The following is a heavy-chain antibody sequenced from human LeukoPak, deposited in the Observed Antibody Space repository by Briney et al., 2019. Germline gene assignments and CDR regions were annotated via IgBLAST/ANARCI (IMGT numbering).Heavy chain of an antibody. V-gene: IGHV3-9*01. CDR1: GFTFDDYA. J-gene: IGHJ4*02. Sequence: AGGSLRLSCAASGFTFDDYAMHWVRQAPGKGLEWVSGISWNSGSIGYADSVKGRFTISRDNAKNSLYLQMNSLRAEDTALYYCAKDIYGDYSYYFDYWGQGTPVTVSS. CDR2: ISWNSGSI. D-gene: IGHD4-17*01. CDR3: AKDIYGDYSYYFDY.